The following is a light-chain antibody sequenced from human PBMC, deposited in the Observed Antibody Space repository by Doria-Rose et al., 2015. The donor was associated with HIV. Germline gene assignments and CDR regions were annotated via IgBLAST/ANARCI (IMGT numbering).Light chain of an antibody. CDR2: WAS. CDR3: QQYYDTPS. J-gene: IGKJ3*01. Sequence: DIRVTQYPESLGMSLGGRATLNCKSNQSLLYTSKNYLAWYQQKPGQPPKLLIYWASTRQSGVPARFSGSGSGTDFTLTISSLEAEDVAVYYCQQYYDTPSFGPGTTVDIK. V-gene: IGKV4-1*01. CDR1: QSLLYTSKNY.